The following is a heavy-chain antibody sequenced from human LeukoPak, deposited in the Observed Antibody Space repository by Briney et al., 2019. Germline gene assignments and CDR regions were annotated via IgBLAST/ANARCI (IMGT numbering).Heavy chain of an antibody. CDR3: ARDSAAAAVYYFDY. V-gene: IGHV3-30*04. CDR2: IPTDGRDK. J-gene: IGHJ4*02. D-gene: IGHD6-13*01. Sequence: QPGRSLRLSCAASGFSFSNYAIHWVRQTPGEGLVWVAVIPTDGRDKHYADSVKGRFTISRDNSKSTLYLQMNSLRAEDTAVYYCARDSAAAAVYYFDYWGQGTLVTVSS. CDR1: GFSFSNYA.